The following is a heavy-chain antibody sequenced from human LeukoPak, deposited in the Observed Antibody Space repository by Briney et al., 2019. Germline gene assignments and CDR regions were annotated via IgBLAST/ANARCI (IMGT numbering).Heavy chain of an antibody. Sequence: PGGSLRLSCAASGFTFSSYAMNWVRQAPGKGLECVSSISSNRGSTYYANSVKGRFTISRDNSKNTLYLQMGSLRAEYTAVYYGARWGQLAFYYWGQGTLVTVSS. V-gene: IGHV3-64*01. CDR3: ARWGQLAFYY. D-gene: IGHD6-6*01. CDR1: GFTFSSYA. CDR2: ISSNRGST. J-gene: IGHJ4*02.